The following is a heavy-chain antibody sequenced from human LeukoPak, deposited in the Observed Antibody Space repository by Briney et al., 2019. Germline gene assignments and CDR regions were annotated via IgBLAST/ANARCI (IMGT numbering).Heavy chain of an antibody. CDR1: GGSFSGYY. CDR2: INHSGST. CDR3: ARHYPNHCGDAFDY. V-gene: IGHV4-34*01. J-gene: IGHJ4*02. Sequence: PSETLSLTCAVYGGSFSGYYWSWIRQPPGKGLEWIGEINHSGSTNYNPSLKSRVTISVDTSKNQFSLKLSSVTAADTAVYYCARHYPNHCGDAFDYWGQGTLVTVSS. D-gene: IGHD4-17*01.